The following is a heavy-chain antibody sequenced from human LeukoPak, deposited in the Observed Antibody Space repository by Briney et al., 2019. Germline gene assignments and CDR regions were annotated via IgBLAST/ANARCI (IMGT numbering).Heavy chain of an antibody. CDR1: GFTFSDHY. Sequence: PGGSLRLSCAASGFTFSDHYMDWVRQAPGKGLEWVGRTRNKANNYTTEYAASVKGRFTISRDDSRNSLYLQMNSLKTEDTAVYYCAGTPRVQGVFNPFDYWGQGTLVTVSS. CDR2: TRNKANNYTT. CDR3: AGTPRVQGVFNPFDY. V-gene: IGHV3-72*01. D-gene: IGHD3-10*01. J-gene: IGHJ4*02.